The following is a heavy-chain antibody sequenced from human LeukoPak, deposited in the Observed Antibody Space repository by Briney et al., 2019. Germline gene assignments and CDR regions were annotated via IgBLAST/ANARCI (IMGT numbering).Heavy chain of an antibody. CDR2: MNPNSGNT. J-gene: IGHJ6*03. CDR1: GYTFTSYD. CDR3: ARNLGEGQYYYYYMDV. Sequence: ASGKVSCKASGYTFTSYDINWVRQATGQGLEWMGWMNPNSGNTGYAQKFQGRVTMTRNTSISTAYMELSSLRSEDTAVYYCARNLGEGQYYYYYMDVWGKGTTVTISS. D-gene: IGHD3-16*01. V-gene: IGHV1-8*01.